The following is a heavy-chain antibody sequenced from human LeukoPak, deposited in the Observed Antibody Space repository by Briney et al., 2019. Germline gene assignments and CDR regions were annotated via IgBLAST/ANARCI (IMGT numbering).Heavy chain of an antibody. CDR2: INPSGGST. CDR1: GYTFTSYY. CDR3: ARDLGTAMVPGYYYGMDV. V-gene: IGHV1-46*01. D-gene: IGHD5-18*01. Sequence: ASVKVSCKASGYTFTSYYMHWVRQAPGQGLEWMGIINPSGGSTSYAQKFQGRVTMTRDTSTSTVYMELSSLRSEDTAVYYCARDLGTAMVPGYYYGMDVWGQGTTVTVSS. J-gene: IGHJ6*02.